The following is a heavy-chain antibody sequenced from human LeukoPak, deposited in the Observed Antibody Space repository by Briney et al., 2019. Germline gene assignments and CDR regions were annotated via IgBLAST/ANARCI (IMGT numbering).Heavy chain of an antibody. D-gene: IGHD3-16*01. CDR3: ARGLRVWGSYQRYRGLIY. Sequence: SETLSLTCAVYGRSVSGYYWSWIRQPPGKGLDWVGEINHSGSTNYNPSLKGRVTISVDTSKNQFSLKLSSVTAADTAVYYCARGLRVWGSYQRYRGLIYWGQGTLVTVSS. V-gene: IGHV4-34*01. CDR2: INHSGST. CDR1: GRSVSGYY. J-gene: IGHJ4*02.